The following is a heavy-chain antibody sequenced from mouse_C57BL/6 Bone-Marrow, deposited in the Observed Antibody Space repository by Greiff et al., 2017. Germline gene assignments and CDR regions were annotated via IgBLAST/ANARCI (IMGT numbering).Heavy chain of an antibody. J-gene: IGHJ3*01. CDR3: ARDPFYDYDGAY. CDR2: ISDGGSYT. Sequence: DVMLVESGGGLVKPGGSLKLSCAASGFTFSSYAMSWVRQTPEKRLEWVATISDGGSYTYYPDNVKGRFTISRDNAKNNLYLQMSHLKSEDTAMYYCARDPFYDYDGAYWGQGTLVTVSA. V-gene: IGHV5-4*01. CDR1: GFTFSSYA. D-gene: IGHD2-4*01.